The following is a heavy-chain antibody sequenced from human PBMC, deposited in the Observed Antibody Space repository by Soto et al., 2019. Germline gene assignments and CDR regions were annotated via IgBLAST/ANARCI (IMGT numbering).Heavy chain of an antibody. CDR3: VRDRSWSYES. CDR2: VRNELSGYST. V-gene: IGHV3-72*01. J-gene: IGHJ5*02. CDR1: GFTFTDHF. Sequence: EVQLVESGGNLVQPGGSLRLSCVASGFTFTDHFMDWVRQAPGKGLEWVGCVRNELSGYSTDYAASVKGRFIISRDDSHNSIYLQMNSLRTEDTAVYYCVRDRSWSYESWGLGTLVTVSS. D-gene: IGHD1-26*01.